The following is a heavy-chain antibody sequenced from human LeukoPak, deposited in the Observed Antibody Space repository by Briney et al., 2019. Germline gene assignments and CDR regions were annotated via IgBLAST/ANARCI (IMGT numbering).Heavy chain of an antibody. Sequence: SETLSLTCAVYGESFSGYYWSWIRPPPGKGLEWIGEINHSGSTNYNPSLKSRVTISVDTSKNQFSLKLSSVTAADTAVYYCARGLGGSSGCFGYWGQGTLVTVSS. D-gene: IGHD6-19*01. CDR2: INHSGST. J-gene: IGHJ4*02. CDR3: ARGLGGSSGCFGY. CDR1: GESFSGYY. V-gene: IGHV4-34*01.